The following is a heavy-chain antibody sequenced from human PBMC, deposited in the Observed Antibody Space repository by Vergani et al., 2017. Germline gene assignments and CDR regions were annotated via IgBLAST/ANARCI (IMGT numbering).Heavy chain of an antibody. Sequence: QVQLQESGPGLVKPSQTLSLTCTVSGGSISSGGYYWSWIRQHPGKGLEWIGYIYYSGSTYYNPSLKSRVTISVDTSKNQFSLKLSSVTAADTAVYYCVRVPAYDFWSGYYFVGLSHFDYWGQGTLVTVSS. CDR2: IYYSGST. V-gene: IGHV4-31*03. J-gene: IGHJ4*02. CDR1: GGSISSGGYY. CDR3: VRVPAYDFWSGYYFVGLSHFDY. D-gene: IGHD3-3*01.